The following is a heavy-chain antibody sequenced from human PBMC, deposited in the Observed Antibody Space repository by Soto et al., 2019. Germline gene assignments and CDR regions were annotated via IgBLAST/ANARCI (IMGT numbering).Heavy chain of an antibody. Sequence: TSETLSLTXAVYGGSFSGYYWSWIRQPPGKGLEWIGEINHSGTTDYNPALKSRVTMSVDTSKNQFSLRVTSVTAADTAVYYCARARFDSWSHIYYGLDVWGQGTTVTVSS. CDR3: ARARFDSWSHIYYGLDV. V-gene: IGHV4-34*01. J-gene: IGHJ6*02. CDR2: INHSGTT. CDR1: GGSFSGYY. D-gene: IGHD3-3*01.